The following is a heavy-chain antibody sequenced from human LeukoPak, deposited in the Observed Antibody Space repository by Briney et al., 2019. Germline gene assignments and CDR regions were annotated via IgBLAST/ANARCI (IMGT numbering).Heavy chain of an antibody. J-gene: IGHJ6*03. Sequence: ASVTVSCKASGGTFSSYAISWVRQAPGQGLEWMGGIIPIFGTANYAQKFQGRVTITADESTSTAYMELSSLRSEDTAVYYCAALLRPFITPVRMDVWGKGTTVTISS. CDR2: IIPIFGTA. CDR1: GGTFSSYA. V-gene: IGHV1-69*01. D-gene: IGHD2-15*01. CDR3: AALLRPFITPVRMDV.